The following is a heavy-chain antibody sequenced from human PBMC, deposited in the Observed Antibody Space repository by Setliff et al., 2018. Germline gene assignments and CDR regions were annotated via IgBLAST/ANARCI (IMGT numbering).Heavy chain of an antibody. CDR1: GFTFSTYC. CDR2: IKHDGSEK. V-gene: IGHV3-7*01. CDR3: ARVTYYYDSSGSHDAFDI. J-gene: IGHJ3*02. D-gene: IGHD3-22*01. Sequence: PGGSLRLSCTSSGFTFSTYCMSWVRQAPGKGLEWVANIKHDGSEKNYVDSVKGRFTISRDNAENSLYLQMNSLRAEDTAVYYCARVTYYYDSSGSHDAFDIWGQGTMVTVSS.